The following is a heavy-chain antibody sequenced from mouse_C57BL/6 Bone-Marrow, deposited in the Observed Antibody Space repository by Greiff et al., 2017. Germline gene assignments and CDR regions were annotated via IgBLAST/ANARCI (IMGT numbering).Heavy chain of an antibody. Sequence: VQLQQPGAELVKPGASVKLSCKASGYTFTSYWMHWVKQRPGQGLEWIGMIHPNSGSTNYNEKFKSKATLTVNKSSSTAYMQLSSLTSDDSAVYYCARIGTTAFYAMDYWGQGTSVTVSS. CDR1: GYTFTSYW. CDR2: IHPNSGST. V-gene: IGHV1-64*01. D-gene: IGHD1-2*01. J-gene: IGHJ4*01. CDR3: ARIGTTAFYAMDY.